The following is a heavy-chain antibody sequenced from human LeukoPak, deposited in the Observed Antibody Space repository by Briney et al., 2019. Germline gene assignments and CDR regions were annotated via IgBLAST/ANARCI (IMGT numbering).Heavy chain of an antibody. CDR1: GYTFTSYG. D-gene: IGHD6-19*01. Sequence: GASVKVSCKASGYTFTSYGISWVRQAPGQGLEWMGRIIPILGIANYAQKFQGRVTITADKSTSTAYMELSSLRSEDTAVYYCASSGWYRVYFDYWGQGTLVTVSS. J-gene: IGHJ4*02. V-gene: IGHV1-69*04. CDR2: IIPILGIA. CDR3: ASSGWYRVYFDY.